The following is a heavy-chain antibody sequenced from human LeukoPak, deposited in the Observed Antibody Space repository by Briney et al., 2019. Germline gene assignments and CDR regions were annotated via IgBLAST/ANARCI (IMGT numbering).Heavy chain of an antibody. Sequence: PGRSLRLSCAASGFTFSSYGMHWVRQAPGKGLEWVAVISYDGSNKYYADSVKGRFTISRDNSKNTLYLQMDSLRAEDTAVYYCAKDRAYYSDSSGYYLVRAYDYWGQGTLVTVSS. D-gene: IGHD3-22*01. CDR2: ISYDGSNK. CDR1: GFTFSSYG. V-gene: IGHV3-30*18. CDR3: AKDRAYYSDSSGYYLVRAYDY. J-gene: IGHJ4*02.